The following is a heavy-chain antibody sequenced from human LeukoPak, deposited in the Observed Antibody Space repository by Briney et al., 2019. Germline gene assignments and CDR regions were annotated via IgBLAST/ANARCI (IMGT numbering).Heavy chain of an antibody. CDR2: ISGSGIST. Sequence: GGSLRLSCAASGFTFDDYGMSWVRQAPGKGLEWVSAISGSGISTYYADSVKGRFTISRDNSKNTLYLQMNSLRAEDTAVYYCTKDTRGWREITGLYYFDYWGQGTLVTVSS. CDR3: TKDTRGWREITGLYYFDY. J-gene: IGHJ4*02. D-gene: IGHD3-16*01. V-gene: IGHV3-23*01. CDR1: GFTFDDYG.